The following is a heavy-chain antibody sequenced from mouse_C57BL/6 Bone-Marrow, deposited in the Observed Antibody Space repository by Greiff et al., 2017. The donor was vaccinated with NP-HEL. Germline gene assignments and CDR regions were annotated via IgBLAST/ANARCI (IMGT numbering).Heavy chain of an antibody. Sequence: EVQLQESGPGLVKPSQSLSLTCSVTGYSITSGYYWNWIRQFPGNKLEWMGYISYDGSNNYNPSLKNRISITRDTSKNQFFLKLNSVTTEDTATYYCAIGNFSWFAYWGQGTLVTVSA. V-gene: IGHV3-6*01. J-gene: IGHJ3*01. CDR1: GYSITSGYY. CDR3: AIGNFSWFAY. D-gene: IGHD2-1*01. CDR2: ISYDGSN.